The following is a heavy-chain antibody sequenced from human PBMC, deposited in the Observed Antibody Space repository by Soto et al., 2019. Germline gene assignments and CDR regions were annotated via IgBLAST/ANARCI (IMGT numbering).Heavy chain of an antibody. V-gene: IGHV4-39*01. D-gene: IGHD6-6*01. CDR2: IYYSGST. J-gene: IGHJ4*02. CDR1: GGSISSSSYY. Sequence: QLQLQESGPGLVKPSETLSLTCTVSGGSISSSSYYWGWIRQPPGKGLEWIGSIYYSGSTYYNPSLKSRVTISVDTSKNQFSLKLSSVTAADTAVYYCARILWGIAARFDYWGQGTLVTVSS. CDR3: ARILWGIAARFDY.